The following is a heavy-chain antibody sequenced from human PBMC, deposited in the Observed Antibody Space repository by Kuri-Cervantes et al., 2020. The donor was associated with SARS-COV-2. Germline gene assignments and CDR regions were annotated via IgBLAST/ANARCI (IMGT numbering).Heavy chain of an antibody. J-gene: IGHJ4*02. Sequence: SVKVSCKASGGTFSSYAISWVRQAPGQGLEWMGGIIPIVGTANYAQKFQGRVTITADESTSTAYMELSSLRSEDTAVYYCAGGYSYGSHFYDYWGQETLVTVSS. CDR3: AGGYSYGSHFYDY. CDR2: IIPIVGTA. D-gene: IGHD5-18*01. V-gene: IGHV1-69*13. CDR1: GGTFSSYA.